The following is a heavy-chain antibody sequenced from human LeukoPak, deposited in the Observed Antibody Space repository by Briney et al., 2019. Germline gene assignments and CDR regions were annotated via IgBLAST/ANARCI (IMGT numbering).Heavy chain of an antibody. CDR2: ITPNSGGT. CDR3: AFRTVRSTIEYFQY. CDR1: GFSLTGHF. J-gene: IGHJ1*01. Sequence: ASVTVSCKASGFSLTGHFMHWLRQAPGQGLEWMGWITPNSGGTNYAQKFQGRVTMTRDTSISTAYMELSSLRSDDTAVYYCAFRTVRSTIEYFQYWGLGTLVTVSS. V-gene: IGHV1-2*02. D-gene: IGHD1-26*01.